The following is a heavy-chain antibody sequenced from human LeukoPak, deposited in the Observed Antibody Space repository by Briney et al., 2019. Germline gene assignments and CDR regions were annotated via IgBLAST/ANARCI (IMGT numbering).Heavy chain of an antibody. J-gene: IGHJ4*02. CDR3: AKDQYGGNPQYYFDY. CDR2: ISGSGGNT. D-gene: IGHD4-23*01. CDR1: GFTFSSFA. V-gene: IGHV3-23*01. Sequence: PGGSLRLSCAASGFTFSSFAMSWVRQAPGKGLDSVSAISGSGGNTYYADSVKGRFTISRDNSKNTLYQQMNSLRAEDRAVYYCAKDQYGGNPQYYFDYWGQGTLVTVSS.